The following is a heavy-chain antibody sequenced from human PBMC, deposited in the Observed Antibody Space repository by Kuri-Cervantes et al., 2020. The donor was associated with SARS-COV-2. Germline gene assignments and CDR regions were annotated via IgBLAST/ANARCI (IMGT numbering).Heavy chain of an antibody. CDR1: GFTFRRYV. D-gene: IGHD6-6*01. CDR3: ARDVGGSSIAASFDY. Sequence: GGSLRLSCAASGFTFRRYVMHWVRQAPGKALEWISSISGSRSYIYYADSVRGRFTISRDNAKNSLFLQVNSLRAEDTAVYYCARDVGGSSIAASFDYWGQGTLVTVSS. CDR2: ISGSRSYI. J-gene: IGHJ4*02. V-gene: IGHV3-21*01.